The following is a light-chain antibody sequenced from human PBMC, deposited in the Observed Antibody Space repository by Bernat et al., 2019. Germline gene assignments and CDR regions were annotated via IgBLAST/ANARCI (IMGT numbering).Light chain of an antibody. CDR3: AAWDDSLSAWG. V-gene: IGLV1-47*02. Sequence: QSVLTQPPSASGTPGQRATISCSGSSSNIGSNYVYWYQQLPGTAPKLLIYSNNQRPSGVPDRFSGSKSGTSASLAISGLRSEDEADYYCAAWDDSLSAWGFGGGTKLTVL. J-gene: IGLJ3*02. CDR2: SNN. CDR1: SSNIGSNY.